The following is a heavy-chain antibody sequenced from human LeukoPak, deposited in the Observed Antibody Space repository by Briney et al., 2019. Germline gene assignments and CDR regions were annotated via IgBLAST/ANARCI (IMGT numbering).Heavy chain of an antibody. V-gene: IGHV4-34*01. CDR2: INHSGSA. CDR3: AREVFERDGFYNFHYFDY. CDR1: GGSFSGYY. J-gene: IGHJ4*02. Sequence: PSETLSLTCAVYGGSFSGYYWSWIRQPPGKGLEWIGEINHSGSANYNPSLKSRVTISLDTSTNQFSLNLSSVTVADTAVYYCAREVFERDGFYNFHYFDYWGQGTLVTVSS. D-gene: IGHD5-24*01.